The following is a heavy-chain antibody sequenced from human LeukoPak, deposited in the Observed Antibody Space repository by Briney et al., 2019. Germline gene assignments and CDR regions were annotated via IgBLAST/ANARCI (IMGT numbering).Heavy chain of an antibody. J-gene: IGHJ4*02. CDR3: AKDMFGYRYGPGNY. V-gene: IGHV3-9*01. Sequence: PGGSLRLSCAASGFTFSSYAMSWVRQAPGKGLEWVSGISWNSGSIGYADSVKGRFTISRDNAKNSLYLQMNSLRAEDTALYYCAKDMFGYRYGPGNYWGQGTLVTVSS. D-gene: IGHD5-18*01. CDR2: ISWNSGSI. CDR1: GFTFSSYA.